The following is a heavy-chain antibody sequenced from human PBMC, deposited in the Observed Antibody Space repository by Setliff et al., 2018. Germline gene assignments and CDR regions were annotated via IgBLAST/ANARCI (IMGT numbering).Heavy chain of an antibody. CDR1: SDSISNYY. J-gene: IGHJ4*02. D-gene: IGHD3-10*01. Sequence: SETLSLTCTVSSDSISNYYWNWIRQPAGKGLEWIGRIYVTKSTKYNPSLKSRVTLSIDTSKNQFSLKLSSVTAADAALYYCAASRAYTGAVEEWFLPKTFDFWGQGSPVTVSS. CDR3: AASRAYTGAVEEWFLPKTFDF. CDR2: IYVTKST. V-gene: IGHV4-4*07.